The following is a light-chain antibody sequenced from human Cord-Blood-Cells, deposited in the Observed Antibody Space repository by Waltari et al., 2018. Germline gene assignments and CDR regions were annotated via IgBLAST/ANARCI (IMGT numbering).Light chain of an antibody. CDR1: SSDVGGYNY. V-gene: IGLV2-14*01. CDR3: SSYTSSSTVV. Sequence: QSALTQPASVSGSPGQSITISCTGTSSDVGGYNYVAWYQQHPGKAPKFMIYDVSTRPSVVSNRFSGSKSGNTASLTISGLQAEDEADYYCSSYTSSSTVVFGGGTKLTVL. J-gene: IGLJ2*01. CDR2: DVS.